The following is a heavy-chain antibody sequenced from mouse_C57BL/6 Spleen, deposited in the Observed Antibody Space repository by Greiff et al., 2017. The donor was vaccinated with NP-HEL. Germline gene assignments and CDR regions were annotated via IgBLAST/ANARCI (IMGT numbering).Heavy chain of an antibody. CDR2: ISSGSSTI. Sequence: EVQLVESGGGLVKPGGSLKLSCAASGFTFSDYGMHWVRQAPEKGLEWVAYISSGSSTIYYADTVKGRFTISRDNAKNTLFLQMTSLWSEDTAMYDCATLITTVVAFDYWGQGTTLTVAS. D-gene: IGHD1-1*01. CDR1: GFTFSDYG. CDR3: ATLITTVVAFDY. V-gene: IGHV5-17*01. J-gene: IGHJ2*01.